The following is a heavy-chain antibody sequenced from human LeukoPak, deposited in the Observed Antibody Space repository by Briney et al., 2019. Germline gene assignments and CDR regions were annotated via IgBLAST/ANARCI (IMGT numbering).Heavy chain of an antibody. D-gene: IGHD6-19*01. CDR1: GCTLTELS. CDR2: FDPEDGET. V-gene: IGHV1-24*01. CDR3: ATVNSSGWSYFDY. J-gene: IGHJ4*02. Sequence: ASVKVSCKVSGCTLTELSMHWVRQAPGKGLEWMGGFDPEDGETIYAQKFQGRVTMTEDTSTDTAYMELSSLRSEDTAVYYCATVNSSGWSYFDYWGQGTLVTVSS.